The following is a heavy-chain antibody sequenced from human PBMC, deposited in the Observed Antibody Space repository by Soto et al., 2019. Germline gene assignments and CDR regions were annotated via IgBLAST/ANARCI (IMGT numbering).Heavy chain of an antibody. Sequence: EVQLVESGGGLVQPGWSLRLSCVASGYTSSSYWMSWVRQAPGKGLEWVANIKQDGSEKYYVDSVKGRFTISRDNAKNSLYLQMNSLRAEDTAVYYCARSRNYDYVEDWSQGTLVSVSS. J-gene: IGHJ4*02. D-gene: IGHD3-16*01. CDR3: ARSRNYDYVED. V-gene: IGHV3-7*05. CDR2: IKQDGSEK. CDR1: GYTSSSYW.